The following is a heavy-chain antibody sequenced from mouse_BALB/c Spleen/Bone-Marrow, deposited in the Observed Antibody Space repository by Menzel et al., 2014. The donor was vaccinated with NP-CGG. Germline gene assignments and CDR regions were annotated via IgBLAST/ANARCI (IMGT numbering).Heavy chain of an antibody. CDR1: GYSITSDYA. D-gene: IGHD1-2*01. CDR3: ARWDYGDYSMDY. CDR2: ISYSSST. Sequence: VHLVESGPGLVKPSQSLSLTCTVTGYSITSDYAWNWIRQFQGNKLEWMGYISYSSSTNYNPSLKSRISITRDTSKNQFFLRLNSVTAEDTATYYCARWDYGDYSMDYWGQGTSVTVPS. J-gene: IGHJ4*01. V-gene: IGHV3-2*02.